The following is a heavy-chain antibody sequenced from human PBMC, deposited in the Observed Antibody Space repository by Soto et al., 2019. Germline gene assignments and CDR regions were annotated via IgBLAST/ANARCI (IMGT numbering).Heavy chain of an antibody. D-gene: IGHD3-16*02. Sequence: QVQLAQSGAEERKPGASVKVSCEATGYTFTAYAMHWVRHAPGQRLEWMGWINPANGNTKYSQKFQGRLTITSDTSANTVYMELNSLTSEDTAMYYCTRSAISPYGGLIGPFDYWGQGNLVTVSS. V-gene: IGHV1-3*05. CDR2: INPANGNT. CDR3: TRSAISPYGGLIGPFDY. CDR1: GYTFTAYA. J-gene: IGHJ4*02.